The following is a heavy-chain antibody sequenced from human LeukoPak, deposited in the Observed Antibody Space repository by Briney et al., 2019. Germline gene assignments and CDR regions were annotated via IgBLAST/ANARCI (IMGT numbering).Heavy chain of an antibody. CDR1: GFTFSSYA. CDR3: ARQSSYYYDSSGNPRRKYFDY. J-gene: IGHJ4*02. D-gene: IGHD3-22*01. Sequence: GGSLRLSCAASGFTFSSYAMSWVRPAPGKGLEWVSAISGSGGSTYYADSVKGRFTISRDNSKNTLYLQMNSLRAEDTAVYYCARQSSYYYDSSGNPRRKYFDYWGQGTLVTVSS. V-gene: IGHV3-23*01. CDR2: ISGSGGST.